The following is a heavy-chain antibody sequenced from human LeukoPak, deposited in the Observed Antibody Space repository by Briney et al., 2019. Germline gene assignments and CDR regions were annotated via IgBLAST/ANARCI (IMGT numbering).Heavy chain of an antibody. CDR2: INQGGSVQ. Sequence: GGSLRLSCAASGFTFSSYSMNWVRQAPGKGLEWVANINQGGSVQYYMDSVKGRFTISRDDAKNSLYVQMNSLRDEDTAVYYCARVEYSGWNLEYWGQGTLVTVSS. CDR3: ARVEYSGWNLEY. D-gene: IGHD5-12*01. V-gene: IGHV3-7*01. CDR1: GFTFSSYS. J-gene: IGHJ4*02.